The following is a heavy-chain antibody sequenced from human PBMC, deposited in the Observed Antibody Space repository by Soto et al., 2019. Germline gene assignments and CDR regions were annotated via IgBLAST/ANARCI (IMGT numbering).Heavy chain of an antibody. CDR3: ASNYGSGYRSFDS. V-gene: IGHV1-69*02. Sequence: QVQLVQSGAEVKSAGSSVKVSCKASGDTFNFYSINWVRQAPGLGLEWVGRDNPILSMSNYAQRFQGRVTMPADKSKGTAYMELRSMRSEDTAIYYCASNYGSGYRSFDSWGQGARVTVSS. J-gene: IGHJ4*02. CDR2: DNPILSMS. CDR1: GDTFNFYS. D-gene: IGHD3-10*01.